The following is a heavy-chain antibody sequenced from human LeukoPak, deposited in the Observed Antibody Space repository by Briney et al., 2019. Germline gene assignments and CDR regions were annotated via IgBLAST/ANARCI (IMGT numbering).Heavy chain of an antibody. V-gene: IGHV4-4*01. D-gene: IGHD4-17*01. CDR1: DDDIRMYNW. CDR2: MSHGGYS. Sequence: GTLSLTCGVSDDDIRMYNWWSWVRQSPGKGLEWIGEMSHGGYSNYNPSLKSRASISIDTSGSAVSLTLTSVTAADTAVYFCATRNADSFYSDYWGRGTLVTVSS. CDR3: ATRNADSFYSDY. J-gene: IGHJ4*02.